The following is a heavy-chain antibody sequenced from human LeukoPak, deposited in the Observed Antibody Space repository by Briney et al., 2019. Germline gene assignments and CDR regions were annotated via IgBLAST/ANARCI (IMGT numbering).Heavy chain of an antibody. V-gene: IGHV3-23*01. J-gene: IGHJ6*02. CDR3: AKDFRQMRDDYGDYAPLEDYYGMDV. Sequence: GGSLRLSCAASGFTFSSYAMSWVRQAPGKGLEWVSAISGSGGSTYYADSVKGRFTISRDNSKNTLYLQMNSLRAEDTAVYYCAKDFRQMRDDYGDYAPLEDYYGMDVWGQGTTVTVSS. CDR1: GFTFSSYA. D-gene: IGHD4-17*01. CDR2: ISGSGGST.